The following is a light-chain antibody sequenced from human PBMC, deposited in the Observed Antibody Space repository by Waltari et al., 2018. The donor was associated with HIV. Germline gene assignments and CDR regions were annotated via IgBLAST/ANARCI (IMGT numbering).Light chain of an antibody. Sequence: QSVLTQPPSVSAAPGQKVTVSCSGSSSNTGNNYVSWYQQLPGTAPKLLIYDNNKRPSGIPDRFSGSKSGTSATLGITGLQTGDEADYYCGTWDSSLSAEFGGGTKLTVL. CDR2: DNN. V-gene: IGLV1-51*01. J-gene: IGLJ2*01. CDR3: GTWDSSLSAE. CDR1: SSNTGNNY.